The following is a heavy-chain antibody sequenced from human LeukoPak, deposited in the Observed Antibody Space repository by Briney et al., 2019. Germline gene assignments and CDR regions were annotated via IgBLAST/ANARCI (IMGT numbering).Heavy chain of an antibody. D-gene: IGHD2-21*02. Sequence: SETLSLTCTVSGGSISSYYWSWIRQPPGKGLEWVGNISYSGSTNYNPSLKSRVTISVDTSKNQFSLKLSSVTAADTAVYYCARMVTAIGGFDCWGQRTLVTVSS. J-gene: IGHJ4*02. CDR3: ARMVTAIGGFDC. V-gene: IGHV4-59*01. CDR1: GGSISSYY. CDR2: ISYSGST.